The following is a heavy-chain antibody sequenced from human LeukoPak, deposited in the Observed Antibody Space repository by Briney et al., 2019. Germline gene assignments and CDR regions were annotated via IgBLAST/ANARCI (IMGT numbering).Heavy chain of an antibody. CDR1: GYSFTSYW. J-gene: IGHJ6*03. D-gene: IGHD6-13*01. V-gene: IGHV5-51*01. Sequence: GESLKISCKGSGYSFTSYWIGWVRQMPGKGLEWMEIIYPGDSDARYSPSFQGQVTISADMSISTAHLQWSSLKASDTAMYYCARGSSSPYYYYYMDVWGKGTTVTVSS. CDR3: ARGSSSPYYYYYMDV. CDR2: IYPGDSDA.